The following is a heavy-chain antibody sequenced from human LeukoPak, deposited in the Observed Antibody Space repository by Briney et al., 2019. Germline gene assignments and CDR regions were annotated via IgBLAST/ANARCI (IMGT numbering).Heavy chain of an antibody. Sequence: PGGSLRLSCAASGFSLSNYWISWVRQAPGKGLEWVANIKLDGSEKYYVNSVKGRFTISRDNAKNSLNLQMNSLRAEDTAVYYCARDGSVAGNDYWGQGTLVTVSS. J-gene: IGHJ4*02. CDR2: IKLDGSEK. CDR1: GFSLSNYW. V-gene: IGHV3-7*01. D-gene: IGHD6-19*01. CDR3: ARDGSVAGNDY.